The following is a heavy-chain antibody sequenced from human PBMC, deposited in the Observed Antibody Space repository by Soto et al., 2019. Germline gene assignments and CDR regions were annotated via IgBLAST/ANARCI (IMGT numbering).Heavy chain of an antibody. J-gene: IGHJ3*02. CDR1: VGSISTTTYF. CDR3: ASAYDYIWESYRYDAFDI. D-gene: IGHD3-16*02. V-gene: IGHV4-39*01. Sequence: SETLSLTCTVSVGSISTTTYFWAWIRQPPGKGLEWIGSIYHSGSTSYNPSLNSRVTISVDTAKNQFSLKLTSVTAADTAVYYCASAYDYIWESYRYDAFDIWSQGTMVTVS. CDR2: IYHSGST.